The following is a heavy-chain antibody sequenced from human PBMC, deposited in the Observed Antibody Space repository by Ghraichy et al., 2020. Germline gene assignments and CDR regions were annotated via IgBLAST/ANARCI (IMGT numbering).Heavy chain of an antibody. V-gene: IGHV3-48*01. D-gene: IGHD2-15*01. CDR2: INSRSNII. J-gene: IGHJ4*02. CDR1: GFTFSSYS. CDR3: ASTYCTGVSCHHYFDC. Sequence: GGSLRLSCAASGFTFSSYSINWVRQGPGKGLEWVSYINSRSNIIYYADSVRGRFTISSDNAKNSRFLQMNSLRAEDTAVYYCASTYCTGVSCHHYFDCWGQGTLVTVSS.